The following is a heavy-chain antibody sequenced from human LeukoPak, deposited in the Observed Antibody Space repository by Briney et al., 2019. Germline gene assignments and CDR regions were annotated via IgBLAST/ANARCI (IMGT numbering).Heavy chain of an antibody. CDR2: IHTSGST. V-gene: IGHV4-4*07. J-gene: IGHJ4*02. CDR3: ARAWQWLPLDS. Sequence: SETLSLTYTVSGGSISSYYWSWIRQPAGKGLEWIGRIHTSGSTNYNPSLKSRVTMSVDTSKNQFSLKVTSVTAADAAVYYCARAWQWLPLDSWGQGTLVTVSS. CDR1: GGSISSYY. D-gene: IGHD6-19*01.